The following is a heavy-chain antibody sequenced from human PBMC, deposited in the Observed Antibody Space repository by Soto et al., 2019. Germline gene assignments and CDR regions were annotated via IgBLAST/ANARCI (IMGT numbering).Heavy chain of an antibody. D-gene: IGHD5-18*01. J-gene: IGHJ4*02. CDR1: GGSISSSNW. CDR3: ARVNTAMANHRLHY. V-gene: IGHV4-4*02. Sequence: SETLSLTCAVSGGSISSSNWWSWVRQPPGKGLEWIGEIYHSGSTNYNPSLKSRVTISVDKSKNQFSLKLSSVTAADTAVYYCARVNTAMANHRLHYWGQGTLVTVSS. CDR2: IYHSGST.